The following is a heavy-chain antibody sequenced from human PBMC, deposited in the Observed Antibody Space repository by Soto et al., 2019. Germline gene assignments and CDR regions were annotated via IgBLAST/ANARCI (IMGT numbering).Heavy chain of an antibody. D-gene: IGHD3-22*01. CDR2: IGGSGADT. J-gene: IGHJ4*02. Sequence: EVQLLESGGGLVQPGGSLRLSCAASGFTFSSYVMSWVRQAPGKGLEWVSTIGGSGADTYYADSVKGRFTISRDNSQNMLFLQMISLRAEDTAVYYCAKRLAYSFDSDRLYFDCWGQGTLVTVSS. CDR3: AKRLAYSFDSDRLYFDC. V-gene: IGHV3-23*01. CDR1: GFTFSSYV.